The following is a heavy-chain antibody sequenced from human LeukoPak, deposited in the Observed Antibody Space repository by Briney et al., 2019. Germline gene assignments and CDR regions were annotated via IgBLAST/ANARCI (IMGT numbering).Heavy chain of an antibody. Sequence: ASVKVSCTASGYTFTGYYMHWVRQAPGQGLEWMGWINPNSGGTNYAQKFEGRVTMTRETSISTAYMEMSSLRSDDTAVYYCARGEYVDTVSFDYWGQGTLVTVSS. V-gene: IGHV1-2*02. CDR1: GYTFTGYY. CDR2: INPNSGGT. J-gene: IGHJ4*02. CDR3: ARGEYVDTVSFDY. D-gene: IGHD5-18*01.